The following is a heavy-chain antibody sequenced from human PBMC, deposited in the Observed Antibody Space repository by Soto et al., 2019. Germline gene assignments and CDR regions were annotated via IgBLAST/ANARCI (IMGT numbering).Heavy chain of an antibody. CDR3: AKDEGRFLKYYFNFGVGA. D-gene: IGHD3-3*01. CDR1: GFTFSTYG. J-gene: IGHJ6*02. V-gene: IGHV3-30*18. Sequence: QVQLVESGGGLVQPGRSLKLSCAASGFTFSTYGMHWVRQSPGKGLEWVAVISYDGSNQYYRDSVRDSFTISRDNSRNTVYLQINRLREEDTAVYYCAKDEGRFLKYYFNFGVGAWGRGTTVTVS. CDR2: ISYDGSNQ.